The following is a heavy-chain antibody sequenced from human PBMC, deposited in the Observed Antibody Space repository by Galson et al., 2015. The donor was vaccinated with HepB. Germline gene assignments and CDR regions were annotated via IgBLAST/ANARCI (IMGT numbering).Heavy chain of an antibody. Sequence: SLRLSCAASGFTFSSYWMHWVRQAPGKGLVWVSHINSDGSSTNYADSVKGRFTISRDNAKNTLYLQMNSLRAEDTAVYYCARDLNYYGSPGNYWGQGTLVTVSS. CDR3: ARDLNYYGSPGNY. V-gene: IGHV3-74*01. J-gene: IGHJ4*02. D-gene: IGHD3-10*01. CDR1: GFTFSSYW. CDR2: INSDGSST.